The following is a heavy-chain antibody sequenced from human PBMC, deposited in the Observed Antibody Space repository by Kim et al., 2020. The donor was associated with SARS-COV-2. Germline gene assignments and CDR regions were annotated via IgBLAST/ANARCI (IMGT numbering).Heavy chain of an antibody. V-gene: IGHV3-21*01. J-gene: IGHJ4*02. D-gene: IGHD3-10*01. CDR3: AREGGITMVRGVIPRGGDY. CDR1: GFTFSSYS. Sequence: GGSLRLSCAASGFTFSSYSMNWVRQAPGKGLEWVSSISSSSSYIYYADSVKGRFTISRDNAKNSLYLQMNSLRAEDTAVYYCAREGGITMVRGVIPRGGDYWGQGTLVTVSS. CDR2: ISSSSSYI.